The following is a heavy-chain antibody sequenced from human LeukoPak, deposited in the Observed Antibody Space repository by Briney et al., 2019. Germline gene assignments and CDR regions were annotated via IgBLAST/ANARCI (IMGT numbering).Heavy chain of an antibody. J-gene: IGHJ6*03. Sequence: KPGGSLRFSCAASGFTFSSYSMSWVRQAPGKGLEWVSSISSSSSYIYYADSVKGRFTISRDNAKNSLYLQMNSLRAEDTAVYYCARANDNYYYYYMDVWGKGTTVTISS. CDR3: ARANDNYYYYYMDV. CDR1: GFTFSSYS. CDR2: ISSSSSYI. V-gene: IGHV3-21*01. D-gene: IGHD3-9*01.